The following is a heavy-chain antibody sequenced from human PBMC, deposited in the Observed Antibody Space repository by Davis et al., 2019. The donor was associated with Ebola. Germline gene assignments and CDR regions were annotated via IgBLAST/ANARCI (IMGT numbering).Heavy chain of an antibody. J-gene: IGHJ5*02. Sequence: PGGSLRLSCAAPGFTFSTFWMHWVRQVPGKGLEWVSQIGSDGSYTGYADSVKGRFTISRDNAKNTVYLQMNSLRAEDTAVYYCARVISYNALDPWGQGTLVTVSS. CDR2: IGSDGSYT. V-gene: IGHV3-74*01. D-gene: IGHD3-10*01. CDR1: GFTFSTFW. CDR3: ARVISYNALDP.